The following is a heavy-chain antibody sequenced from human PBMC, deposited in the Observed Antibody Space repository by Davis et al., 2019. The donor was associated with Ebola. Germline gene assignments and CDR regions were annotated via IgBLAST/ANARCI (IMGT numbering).Heavy chain of an antibody. V-gene: IGHV3-23*01. Sequence: GESLKISCAASGFTFSSYAMSWVRQAPGKGLEWVSAISGSGGSTYYADSVKGRFTISRDNSKNTLYLQMNSLRAEDTAVNYCAHQPGRFLEWLLDTLDYWGQGTLVTVSS. CDR3: AHQPGRFLEWLLDTLDY. J-gene: IGHJ4*02. D-gene: IGHD3-3*01. CDR1: GFTFSSYA. CDR2: ISGSGGST.